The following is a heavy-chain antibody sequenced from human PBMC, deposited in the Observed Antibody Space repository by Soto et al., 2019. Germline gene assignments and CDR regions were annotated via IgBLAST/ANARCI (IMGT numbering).Heavy chain of an antibody. D-gene: IGHD3-22*01. CDR3: AKDSRPEYYYDSSGPRGAFDI. Sequence: EVQLLESGGGLVQPGGSLRLSCAASGFTFSSYAMSWVRQAPGKGLEWVSAISGSGGSTDYADSVKGRFTISRDNAKNPLYLQINSLRAEDTAVYYCAKDSRPEYYYDSSGPRGAFDIWGQGTMVTVSS. CDR2: ISGSGGST. V-gene: IGHV3-23*01. CDR1: GFTFSSYA. J-gene: IGHJ3*02.